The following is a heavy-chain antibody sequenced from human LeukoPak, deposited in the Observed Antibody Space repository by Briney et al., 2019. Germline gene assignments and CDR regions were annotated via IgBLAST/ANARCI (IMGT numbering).Heavy chain of an antibody. J-gene: IGHJ3*02. D-gene: IGHD2-15*01. CDR3: AREKGGFDI. CDR1: GFTFSAYT. V-gene: IGHV3-64*01. Sequence: GGSLRLSCAASGFTFSAYTMQWVRQAPGKGLEYVSAISNNGGSKYYANSVKGRFTISRDNSKNTLYLQMGSLRAEDMAVYYCAREKGGFDIWGQGTMVTVSS. CDR2: ISNNGGSK.